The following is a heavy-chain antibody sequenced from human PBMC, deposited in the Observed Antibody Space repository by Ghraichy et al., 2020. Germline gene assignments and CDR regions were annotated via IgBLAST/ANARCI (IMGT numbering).Heavy chain of an antibody. D-gene: IGHD3-10*01. Sequence: SGPTLVKPTQTLTLTCTFSGFSLSTSGEGVGWIRQPPGKPLEYLALIYWDDEKRYSPSLESRLTITKDTSKNQVVLTMANMDPGDRGTYFCVHRQGSSMGRGVPNWFDPWGQGTLVTVSS. J-gene: IGHJ5*02. CDR1: GFSLSTSGEG. V-gene: IGHV2-5*02. CDR2: IYWDDEK. CDR3: VHRQGSSMGRGVPNWFDP.